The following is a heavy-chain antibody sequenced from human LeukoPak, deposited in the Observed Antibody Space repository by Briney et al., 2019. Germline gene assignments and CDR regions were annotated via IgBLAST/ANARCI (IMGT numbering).Heavy chain of an antibody. Sequence: GGSLRLSCAASGFTFSSYAMSWVRQAPGKGLEWVANIKQDGSEKYYVDSVKGRFTISRDNAKNSLYLQMNSLRAEDTAVYYCASANYGDYPFSVDYWGQGTLVTVSS. D-gene: IGHD4-17*01. CDR1: GFTFSSYA. CDR2: IKQDGSEK. V-gene: IGHV3-7*05. J-gene: IGHJ4*02. CDR3: ASANYGDYPFSVDY.